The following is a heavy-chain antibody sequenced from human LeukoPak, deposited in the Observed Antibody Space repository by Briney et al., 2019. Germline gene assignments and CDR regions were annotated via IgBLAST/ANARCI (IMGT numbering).Heavy chain of an antibody. J-gene: IGHJ4*02. CDR2: IRYDGSNK. D-gene: IGHD3-10*01. V-gene: IGHV3-30*02. CDR3: AKDSSYYYGSGTYFDY. Sequence: GGSLRLSCAASGFTFSSYGMHWVRQAPGKGLEWVAFIRYDGSNKYYADSVKGRFTISRDNAKNSLYLQMNSLRAEDTALYYCAKDSSYYYGSGTYFDYWGQGILVTVSS. CDR1: GFTFSSYG.